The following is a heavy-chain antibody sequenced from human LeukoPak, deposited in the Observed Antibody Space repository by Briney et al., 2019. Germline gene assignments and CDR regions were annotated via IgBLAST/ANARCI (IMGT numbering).Heavy chain of an antibody. D-gene: IGHD3-16*01. Sequence: ETLSLTCAVYGGSFSGYYWMHWVRQAPGKGLVWVSRINSDGSSTSYADSVKGRFTISRDNAKNTLYLQMNSLRAEDTAVYYCARGGGGVDYWGQGTLVTVSS. CDR3: ARGGGGVDY. V-gene: IGHV3-74*01. CDR1: GGSFSGYYW. CDR2: INSDGSST. J-gene: IGHJ4*02.